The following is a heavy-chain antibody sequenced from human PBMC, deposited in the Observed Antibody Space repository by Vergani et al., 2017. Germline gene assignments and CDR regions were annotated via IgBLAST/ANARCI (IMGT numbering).Heavy chain of an antibody. CDR2: ISGSGGST. V-gene: IGHV3-23*01. CDR1: GFTFSSYA. D-gene: IGHD6-13*01. J-gene: IGHJ5*02. Sequence: EVQLLESGGGLVQPGGSLRLSCAASGFTFSSYAMSWVRQAPGKGLEWVSAISGSGGSTYYADSVKGRFTISRDNSKNTLYLQMNSLRAEDTAVYYCAKVRRPEQQLVRGWFDPWGQGTLVTVSS. CDR3: AKVRRPEQQLVRGWFDP.